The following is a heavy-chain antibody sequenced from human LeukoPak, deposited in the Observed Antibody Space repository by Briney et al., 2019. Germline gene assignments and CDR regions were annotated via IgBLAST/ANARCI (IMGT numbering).Heavy chain of an antibody. D-gene: IGHD3-10*01. J-gene: IGHJ4*02. CDR2: IIPIFGTA. CDR3: ARSYGSALLWFGEPFGY. CDR1: GGTFSSYA. Sequence: SVKVSCKASGGTFSSYAISWVRQAPGQGLEWMGGIIPIFGTANYEQKFQGRVTMTRNTSISTAYMELSSLRSENTAVYYCARSYGSALLWFGEPFGYWGQGTLVTVSS. V-gene: IGHV1-69*05.